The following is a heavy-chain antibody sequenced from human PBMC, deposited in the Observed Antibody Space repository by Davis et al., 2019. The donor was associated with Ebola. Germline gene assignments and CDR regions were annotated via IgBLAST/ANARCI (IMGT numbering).Heavy chain of an antibody. J-gene: IGHJ3*02. Sequence: GGSLRLSCAASGFPFSSHAMTWVRQAPGKGLEWVSVISGDGATTYYADSVKGRFTISRDNSMNTVYLQTSSLRAEDSAAYFCAKDVYNMGFNAFEIWGQGTVLTVSS. CDR3: AKDVYNMGFNAFEI. V-gene: IGHV3-23*01. D-gene: IGHD1-14*01. CDR1: GFPFSSHA. CDR2: ISGDGATT.